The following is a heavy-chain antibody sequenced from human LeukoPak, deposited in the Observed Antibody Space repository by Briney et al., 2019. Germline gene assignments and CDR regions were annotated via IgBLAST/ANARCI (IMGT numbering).Heavy chain of an antibody. CDR2: MNPNSGNT. CDR1: GYTFTSHD. Sequence: ASVKVSCKASGYTFTSHDINWVRQATGQGLEWMGWMNPNSGNTGYAQKFQGRVTMTRNTSISTAYMELSSLRSEDTAVYYCARGKAKPTYYYYGMDVWGQGTTVTVSS. V-gene: IGHV1-8*01. CDR3: ARGKAKPTYYYYGMDV. J-gene: IGHJ6*02.